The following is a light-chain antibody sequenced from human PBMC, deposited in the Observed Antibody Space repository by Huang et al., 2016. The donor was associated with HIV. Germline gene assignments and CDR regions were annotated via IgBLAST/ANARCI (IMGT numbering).Light chain of an antibody. Sequence: ELVLTQSPATLSLSPGERATLSCRASQSVRNYLAWYQQKPGQAPRLLIYDASNRATGTPARCSGSGSGTDFTLTISSLEPEDFAVYYCQQRSDWPPWTFGQGTKVEIK. V-gene: IGKV3-11*01. J-gene: IGKJ1*01. CDR2: DAS. CDR3: QQRSDWPPWT. CDR1: QSVRNY.